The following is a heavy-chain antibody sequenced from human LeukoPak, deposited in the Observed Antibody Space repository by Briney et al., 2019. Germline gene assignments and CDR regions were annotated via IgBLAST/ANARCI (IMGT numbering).Heavy chain of an antibody. D-gene: IGHD2-2*02. CDR3: ARGSTEPRYCSSTSCYTYFQH. CDR1: GGSFSGYY. CDR2: INHSGST. V-gene: IGHV4-34*01. J-gene: IGHJ1*01. Sequence: SETLSLTCAVYGGSFSGYYWSWIRQPPGKGLEWIGEINHSGSTKYNPSLKSLVTIAVDTSKNQFSLKLSSVTAADTAVYYGARGSTEPRYCSSTSCYTYFQHWGQGTLVTVSS.